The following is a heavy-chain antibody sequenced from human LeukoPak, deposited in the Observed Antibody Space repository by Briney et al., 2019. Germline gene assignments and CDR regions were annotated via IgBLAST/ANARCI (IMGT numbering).Heavy chain of an antibody. Sequence: PSQTLSLTCTVSGGSISSGSYYWSWIRQPAGKGLEWIGRIYTSGSTNYNPSLKSRVTISVDTSKNQFSLKLSSVTAADTAVYYCARGNYYDSSGYPNWGQGTLVTVSS. J-gene: IGHJ4*02. D-gene: IGHD3-22*01. V-gene: IGHV4-61*02. CDR2: IYTSGST. CDR3: ARGNYYDSSGYPN. CDR1: GGSISSGSYY.